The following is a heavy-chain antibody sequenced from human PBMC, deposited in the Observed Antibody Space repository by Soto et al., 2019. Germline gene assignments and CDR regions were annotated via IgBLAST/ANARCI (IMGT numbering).Heavy chain of an antibody. V-gene: IGHV4-34*01. CDR3: ARANPRVPSGPLYGGFDP. D-gene: IGHD2-21*02. CDR1: GGSFSGYY. Sequence: VQLQQCGAGLLKPSETLSLTCAVYGGSFSGYYWSWIRQPPGKVLEWIGEINHSGSTNYNPSLLSRVTLSVDTFINQCSLKLSSVTAADTAVYYCARANPRVPSGPLYGGFDPWGQGTLVTVSS. CDR2: INHSGST. J-gene: IGHJ5*02.